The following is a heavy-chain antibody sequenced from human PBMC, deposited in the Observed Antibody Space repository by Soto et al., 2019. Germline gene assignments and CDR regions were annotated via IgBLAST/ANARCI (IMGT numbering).Heavy chain of an antibody. CDR3: AKVGGVKVLLLYFDWSPDAFDI. CDR1: GFTFSSYA. D-gene: IGHD3-9*01. V-gene: IGHV3-23*01. CDR2: ISGSGGST. Sequence: EVQLLESGGGLVQPGGSLRLSCAASGFTFSSYAMSWVRQAPGKGLEWVSAISGSGGSTYYADSVKGRFTISRDNSKNKLYLQSNSLRAQDTGVYYCAKVGGVKVLLLYFDWSPDAFDIWGQGTMVTVSS. J-gene: IGHJ3*02.